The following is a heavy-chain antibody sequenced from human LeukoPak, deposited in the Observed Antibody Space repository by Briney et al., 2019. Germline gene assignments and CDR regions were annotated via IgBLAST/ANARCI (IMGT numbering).Heavy chain of an antibody. Sequence: ASVKVSCKATGYTFTSYGISWVRQAPGQGLEWMGWISAYNGNTNYAQKLQGRVTMTTDTSTSTAYMELRSLRSDDTAVYYCARAPEWIQLWLVDCWGQGTLVTVSS. CDR1: GYTFTSYG. J-gene: IGHJ4*02. V-gene: IGHV1-18*01. CDR3: ARAPEWIQLWLVDC. D-gene: IGHD5-18*01. CDR2: ISAYNGNT.